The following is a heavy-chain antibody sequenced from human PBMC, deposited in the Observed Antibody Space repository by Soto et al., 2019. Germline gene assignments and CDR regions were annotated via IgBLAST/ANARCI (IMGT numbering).Heavy chain of an antibody. D-gene: IGHD2-8*01. V-gene: IGHV3-13*01. CDR2: IGTAGDT. CDR1: GFTFSSYD. Sequence: GGSLRLSCAASGFTFSSYDMHWVRQATGKGLEWVSAIGTAGDTYYPGSVKGRFTISRENAKNSLYLQMNSLRAGDTAVYYCARGRCTNGVCYPYYFDYWGQGTLVTAPQ. J-gene: IGHJ4*02. CDR3: ARGRCTNGVCYPYYFDY.